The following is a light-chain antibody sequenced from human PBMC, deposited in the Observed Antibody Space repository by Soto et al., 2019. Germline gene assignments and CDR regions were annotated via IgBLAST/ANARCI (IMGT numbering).Light chain of an antibody. J-gene: IGKJ5*01. CDR2: TVS. CDR1: QSLLDSDDGNTY. CDR3: MQGTQWPYT. Sequence: DIVMTQTHLSLPVTPGEPSSISCRSIQSLLDSDDGNTYLDWYLQKPGQSPQLLIYTVSSRASGVPDRFSGSGSGTDFTLKISRVEAEDVGVYYCMQGTQWPYTFGQGTRLEIK. V-gene: IGKV2-40*01.